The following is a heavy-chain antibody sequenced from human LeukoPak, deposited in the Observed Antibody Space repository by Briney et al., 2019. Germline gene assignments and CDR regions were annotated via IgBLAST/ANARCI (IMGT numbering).Heavy chain of an antibody. CDR3: VRGNSGSRTTPFDY. J-gene: IGHJ4*02. D-gene: IGHD6-19*01. CDR2: VKGDGSGT. CDR1: GFTFSSYW. Sequence: GGSLRLSCAASGFTFSSYWMHWVHQGPGKGLVWVSRVKGDGSGTSHADSVKGRFTISRDNAKNTLILQMTSLRAEDTAVYYCVRGNSGSRTTPFDYWGQGTLATVSS. V-gene: IGHV3-74*01.